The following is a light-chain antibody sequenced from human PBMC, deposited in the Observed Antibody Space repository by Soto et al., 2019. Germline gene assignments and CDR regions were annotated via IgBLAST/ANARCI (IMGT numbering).Light chain of an antibody. J-gene: IGLJ3*02. CDR2: EVS. CDR3: CSYAGCSTGGGV. V-gene: IGLV2-23*02. CDR1: SSDVGSYNL. Sequence: QSALTQPASVSGSPGQSITISCTGTSSDVGSYNLVSWYQQHPGKAPKLMIYEVSKRPSGVSNRFSGSKSGNTASLTISGLPAGDEADYYFCSYAGCSTGGGVFGGGTKLTVL.